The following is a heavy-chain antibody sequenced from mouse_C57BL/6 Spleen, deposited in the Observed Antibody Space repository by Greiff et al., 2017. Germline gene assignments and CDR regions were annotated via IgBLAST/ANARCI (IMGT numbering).Heavy chain of an antibody. J-gene: IGHJ2*01. CDR1: GYTFTSYW. D-gene: IGHD1-1*01. CDR3: VCTDCYGSSFDG. V-gene: IGHV1-55*01. Sequence: QVQLKQPGAELVKPGASVKMSCKASGYTFTSYWITWVKQRPGQGLEWIGDIYPGSGSTNYNEKFKSKATLTVDTSSSTAYMQLSSLTSEDSAVYYCVCTDCYGSSFDGWGQGTTLTVAS. CDR2: IYPGSGST.